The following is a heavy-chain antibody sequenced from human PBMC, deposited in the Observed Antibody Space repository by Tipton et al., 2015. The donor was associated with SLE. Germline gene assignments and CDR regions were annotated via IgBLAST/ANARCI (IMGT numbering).Heavy chain of an antibody. Sequence: GSLRLSCAASGFTFSRSGMSWVRQAPGKGLEWVSSISGIDGSTYYADSVKGRFTISRDNSKNTLSLQMNTLRGDDTSVYFCARDPIGDPAVRNGAFDIWGRGTMAIVSS. J-gene: IGHJ3*02. CDR1: GFTFSRSG. CDR3: ARDPIGDPAVRNGAFDI. CDR2: ISGIDGST. V-gene: IGHV3-23*01. D-gene: IGHD3-16*01.